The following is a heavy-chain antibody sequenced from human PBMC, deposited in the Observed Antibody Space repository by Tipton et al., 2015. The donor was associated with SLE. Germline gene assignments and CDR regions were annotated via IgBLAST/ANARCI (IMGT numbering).Heavy chain of an antibody. D-gene: IGHD2-15*01. CDR1: GGSLSSYY. J-gene: IGHJ3*02. V-gene: IGHV4-59*01. CDR3: ARVACSGGSCYSGYDAFDI. CDR2: IYYSGST. Sequence: TLSLTCTVSGGSLSSYYWSWIRQPPGKGLEWIGYIYYSGSTNYNPSLKSRVTISVDTSKNQFSLKLSSVTAADSAGYYCARVACSGGSCYSGYDAFDIWGQGTMVTVSS.